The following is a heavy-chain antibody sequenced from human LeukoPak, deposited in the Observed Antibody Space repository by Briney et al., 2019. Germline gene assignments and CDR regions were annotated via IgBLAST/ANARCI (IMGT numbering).Heavy chain of an antibody. D-gene: IGHD6-13*01. V-gene: IGHV3-30*18. CDR2: ISYDAGKE. Sequence: GGSLRLSCAASGFTFSSYGMHWVRQAPGKGLEWVAVISYDAGKEYCADSVKGRFTISRDNSKDTLYLQVDSLRAEDTAVYYCAKDRSSSWYYFDYWGQGTLVTVSS. CDR1: GFTFSSYG. J-gene: IGHJ4*02. CDR3: AKDRSSSWYYFDY.